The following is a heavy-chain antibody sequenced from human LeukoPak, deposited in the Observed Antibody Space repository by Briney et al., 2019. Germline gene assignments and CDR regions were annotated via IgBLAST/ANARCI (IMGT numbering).Heavy chain of an antibody. V-gene: IGHV3-23*01. J-gene: IGHJ2*01. CDR1: GFTFSNYA. CDR2: INDNGSTR. Sequence: SGGSLRLSCGASGFTFSNYAMSWVRQAPGKGLEWVSGINDNGSTRFYAASVKGRFTSSRDNSKNTLYLQMNSLRAEDTAVYYCAKDLPVRGAAAGTYWYFDLWGRGTLVTVSS. D-gene: IGHD6-13*01. CDR3: AKDLPVRGAAAGTYWYFDL.